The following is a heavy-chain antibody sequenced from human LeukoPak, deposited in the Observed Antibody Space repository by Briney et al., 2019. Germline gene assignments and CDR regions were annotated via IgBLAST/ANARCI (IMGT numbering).Heavy chain of an antibody. J-gene: IGHJ6*02. CDR2: IYYSGST. Sequence: SETLSLTCTVSGGSISSGDYHWSWIRQPPGKGLEWIGYIYYSGSTYYNPSLKSRVTISVDTSKNQFSLKLSSVTAADTAVYYCARDPSTRDPEGYYYYGMDVWGQGTTVTVSS. V-gene: IGHV4-30-4*01. CDR1: GGSISSGDYH. CDR3: ARDPSTRDPEGYYYYGMDV. D-gene: IGHD2-2*01.